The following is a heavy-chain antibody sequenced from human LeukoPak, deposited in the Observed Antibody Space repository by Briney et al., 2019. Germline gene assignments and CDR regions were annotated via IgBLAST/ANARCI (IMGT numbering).Heavy chain of an antibody. D-gene: IGHD2-8*02. CDR2: FYYSGST. Sequence: SETLSLTCAVYGGSFSGYYWSWIRQPPGKGLEWIGHFYYSGSTRHNPSLKSRVTMSVDTSKNQFSLKLTSVTAADTALYYCARGYCTGGFCYYDAFDIWGQGTKVTVSS. CDR3: ARGYCTGGFCYYDAFDI. V-gene: IGHV4-59*01. CDR1: GGSFSGYY. J-gene: IGHJ3*02.